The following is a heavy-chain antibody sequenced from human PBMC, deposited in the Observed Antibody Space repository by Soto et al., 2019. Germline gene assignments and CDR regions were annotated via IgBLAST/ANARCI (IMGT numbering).Heavy chain of an antibody. V-gene: IGHV3-7*03. Sequence: PGGSLRLSCAGSGFRFSSSWMSWIRQAPGKGLEWVAHINQGGSQKYYVDSAKGRFTISRDNAKTSLYLRMNNLRAEDTATYYCASWADAADEDYFHHWGQGTLVTVPQ. J-gene: IGHJ1*01. CDR2: INQGGSQK. CDR1: GFRFSSSW. D-gene: IGHD3-16*01. CDR3: ASWADAADEDYFHH.